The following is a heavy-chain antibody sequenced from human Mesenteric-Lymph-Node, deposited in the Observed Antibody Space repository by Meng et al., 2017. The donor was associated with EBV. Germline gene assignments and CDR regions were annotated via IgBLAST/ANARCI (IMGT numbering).Heavy chain of an antibody. CDR1: GDSVSNTNVA. CDR2: TYYRSKWYN. V-gene: IGHV6-1*01. J-gene: IGHJ4*02. CDR3: SRESWRAFDY. Sequence: QEHLQRSGPGMVKPSQPPSLTCAISGDSVSNTNVAWNWIRQSPSRGLEWLGRTYYRSKWYNECAQSVKGRITINPDTSKSEFSLQLNSVTPDDTAVYYCSRESWRAFDYWGQGTLVTVSS.